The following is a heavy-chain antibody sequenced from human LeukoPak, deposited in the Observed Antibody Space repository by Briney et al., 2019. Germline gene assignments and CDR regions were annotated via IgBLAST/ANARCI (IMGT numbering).Heavy chain of an antibody. J-gene: IGHJ4*02. CDR2: IYDTGSS. Sequence: SETLSLTCTVSGGSISSYYWNWLRQPPGKGLEWIGYIYDTGSSSYNPSLKSRVTISVDTSKNQFSLKVRSVTAADTAVYYCARGVYNDISGYYPDYWGQGTLVTVSS. D-gene: IGHD3-22*01. CDR3: ARGVYNDISGYYPDY. V-gene: IGHV4-59*01. CDR1: GGSISSYY.